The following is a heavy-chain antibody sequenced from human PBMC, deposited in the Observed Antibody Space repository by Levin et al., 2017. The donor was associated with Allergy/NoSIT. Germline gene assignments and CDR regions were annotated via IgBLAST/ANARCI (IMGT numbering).Heavy chain of an antibody. D-gene: IGHD3-10*01. CDR3: ARHTALLWFEELVFDS. J-gene: IGHJ4*02. Sequence: ESLKISCTVSGGSFITSSYFWAWIRQPPGKGLEWLGSIYYSGTTYYNPSLKRRLTISIDTSTNQFSLKLRSVTAADTAVYYCARHTALLWFEELVFDSWGQGNLVAVSS. CDR2: IYYSGTT. V-gene: IGHV4-39*01. CDR1: GGSFITSSYF.